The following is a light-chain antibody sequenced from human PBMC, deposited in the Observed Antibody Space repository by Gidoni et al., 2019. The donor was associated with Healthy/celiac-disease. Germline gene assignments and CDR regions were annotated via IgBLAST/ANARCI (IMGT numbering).Light chain of an antibody. CDR2: YDS. J-gene: IGLJ7*01. CDR3: QVWDSSSDHAV. CDR1: NIGSKS. V-gene: IGLV3-21*04. Sequence: TCGGNNIGSKSVHWYQQKPGQAPVLVIYYDSDRPSGIPERVSGSNSGNTATLTISRVEAGDEADYYCQVWDSSSDHAVFGGGTQLTVL.